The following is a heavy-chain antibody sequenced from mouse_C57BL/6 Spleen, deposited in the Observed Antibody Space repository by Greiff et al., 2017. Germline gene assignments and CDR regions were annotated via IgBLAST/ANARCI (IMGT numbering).Heavy chain of an antibody. Sequence: VQLQQPGAELVKPGASVKMSCKASGYTFTSYWITWVKQRPGQGLEWIGDIYPGSGSTNYNEKFKSKSTLTVDTSPSTAYMQLSSLTSEDSAVYYCAREGDSEGCFAVWGTGTTVTVS. CDR3: AREGDSEGCFAV. CDR1: GYTFTSYW. J-gene: IGHJ1*03. CDR2: IYPGSGST. V-gene: IGHV1-55*01. D-gene: IGHD2-12*01.